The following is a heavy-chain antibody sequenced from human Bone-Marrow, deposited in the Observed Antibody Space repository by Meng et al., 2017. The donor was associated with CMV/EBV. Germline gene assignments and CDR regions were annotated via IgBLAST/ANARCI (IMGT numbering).Heavy chain of an antibody. J-gene: IGHJ5*02. Sequence: SETLSLTCAVYGGSFSGYYWSWIRHLPGKGLEWIGEINHSGRTNYNPSLKSRVTISVDTSKNQFSLKLSSVTAADTAVYYGARDLFGGGHTFGRPETRIAAAGTMGFWFDPWGQGTLVTVSS. CDR1: GGSFSGYY. CDR2: INHSGRT. V-gene: IGHV4-34*01. D-gene: IGHD6-13*01. CDR3: ARDLFGGGHTFGRPETRIAAAGTMGFWFDP.